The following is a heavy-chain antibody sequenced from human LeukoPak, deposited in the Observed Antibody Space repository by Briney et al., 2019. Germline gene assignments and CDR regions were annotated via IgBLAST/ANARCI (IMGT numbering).Heavy chain of an antibody. CDR3: AKVVGAPGGY. CDR1: GFTSGNYA. J-gene: IGHJ4*02. V-gene: IGHV3-23*01. D-gene: IGHD1-26*01. Sequence: GGSLRLSCAASGFTSGNYAMTWVRQAPGKGLEWVSAISGTGSNTYYADSVKGRFTISRDNSKNTLYLQMNSLRADDTAVYYCAKVVGAPGGYWGQGTQVTVSS. CDR2: ISGTGSNT.